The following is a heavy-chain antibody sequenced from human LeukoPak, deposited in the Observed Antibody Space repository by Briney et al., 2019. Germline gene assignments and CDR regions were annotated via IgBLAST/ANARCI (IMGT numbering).Heavy chain of an antibody. Sequence: ASVKVSCKASGYTFTSNYIHWVRQAPGQGLEWMGMIYPRDGSTSYAQKFQGRVTITADESTNTAYMELSSLRSEDTAVYYCARQVPIVGATGGLFDYWGQGTLVTVSS. J-gene: IGHJ4*02. CDR2: IYPRDGST. V-gene: IGHV1-46*01. D-gene: IGHD1-26*01. CDR1: GYTFTSNY. CDR3: ARQVPIVGATGGLFDY.